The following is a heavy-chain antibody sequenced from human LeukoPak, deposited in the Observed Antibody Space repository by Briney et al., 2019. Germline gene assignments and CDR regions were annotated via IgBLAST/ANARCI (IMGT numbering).Heavy chain of an antibody. CDR2: ISGSGGST. CDR1: GFTFSSYA. CDR3: AKGPYYDFWTSLFDY. V-gene: IGHV3-23*01. D-gene: IGHD3-3*01. Sequence: GGSLKLSCAASGFTFSSYAMSWVRQAPGKGLEWVSAISGSGGSTYYADSVKGRFTISRDNSKNTLYLQMNSLRAEDTAVYYCAKGPYYDFWTSLFDYWGQGTLVTVSS. J-gene: IGHJ4*02.